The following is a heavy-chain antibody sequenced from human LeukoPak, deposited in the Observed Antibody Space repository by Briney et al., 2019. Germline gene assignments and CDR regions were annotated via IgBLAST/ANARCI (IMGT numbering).Heavy chain of an antibody. J-gene: IGHJ3*02. V-gene: IGHV3-7*03. Sequence: GGSLRLSCEASGFTFSNYWMSWVRQAPGKGLEWVANIKGDGSEKDSLDSVKGRFTISRDNPKNLVYLQMNRLRAEDTAVYYCARDVNRGVFDIWGQGTMVTVSS. CDR2: IKGDGSEK. CDR1: GFTFSNYW. CDR3: ARDVNRGVFDI.